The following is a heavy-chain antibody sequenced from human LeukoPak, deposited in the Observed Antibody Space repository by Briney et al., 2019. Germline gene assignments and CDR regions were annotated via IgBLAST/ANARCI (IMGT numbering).Heavy chain of an antibody. CDR3: GGSYYFYGMDV. Sequence: HGGSLRLSCAASGITFSIYNMNWVRQAPGKGLEWVSSISSSNSHIYYADSVKGRFTISRDNAKNSLYLQMNSLRAEDTAVYYCGGSYYFYGMDVWGQGTTVTVSS. CDR2: ISSSNSHI. J-gene: IGHJ6*02. V-gene: IGHV3-21*01. CDR1: GITFSIYN. D-gene: IGHD3-10*01.